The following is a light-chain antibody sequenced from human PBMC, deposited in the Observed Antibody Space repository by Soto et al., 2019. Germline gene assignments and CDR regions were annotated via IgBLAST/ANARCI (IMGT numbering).Light chain of an antibody. V-gene: IGKV3-20*01. CDR1: QSIGNNY. Sequence: DIVLTQSPGTLSLSPEERATLSCRASQSIGNNYLAWYQQKPGQAPRLLIYGASIRAIDIPDRFSGSGSGTDFTLTISGLEPEDFAVYYCQHYGSSYTFGQGTKVEIK. CDR3: QHYGSSYT. CDR2: GAS. J-gene: IGKJ2*01.